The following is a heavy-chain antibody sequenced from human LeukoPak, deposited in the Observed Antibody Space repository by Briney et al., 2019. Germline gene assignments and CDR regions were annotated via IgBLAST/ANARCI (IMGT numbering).Heavy chain of an antibody. J-gene: IGHJ4*02. Sequence: PGGSLRLSCAASEFTFSSYAMSWVRQAPGKGLEWGSGISGSGGSTSYADSVKGRFTISRDNSKNTLYLQMNSLRAEDTAVYYCAKRSPGTSGFDYWGQGTLVTVSS. CDR2: ISGSGGST. CDR3: AKRSPGTSGFDY. CDR1: EFTFSSYA. D-gene: IGHD1/OR15-1a*01. V-gene: IGHV3-23*01.